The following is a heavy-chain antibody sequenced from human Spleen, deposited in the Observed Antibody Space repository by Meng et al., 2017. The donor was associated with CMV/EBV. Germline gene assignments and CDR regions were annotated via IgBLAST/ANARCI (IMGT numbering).Heavy chain of an antibody. V-gene: IGHV3-66*02. Sequence: GGSLRLSCAASGFTVSSNYMSWVRQAPGKGLEWVSVIYSGGSTYYADSVKGRFTISRDNSKNTLYLQMNSLRAEDTAVYYCAKDNSITMIVVITSGMDVWGQGTTVTVSS. CDR3: AKDNSITMIVVITSGMDV. CDR2: IYSGGST. CDR1: GFTVSSNY. D-gene: IGHD3-22*01. J-gene: IGHJ6*02.